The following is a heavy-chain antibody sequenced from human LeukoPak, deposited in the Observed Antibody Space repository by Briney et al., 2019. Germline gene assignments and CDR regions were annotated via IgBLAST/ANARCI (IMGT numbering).Heavy chain of an antibody. J-gene: IGHJ4*02. CDR1: GFTFSSYG. V-gene: IGHV3-23*01. CDR2: ISGSGGST. D-gene: IGHD6-19*01. Sequence: GGSLRPSCAASGFTFSSYGMHWVRQAPGKGLEWVSAISGSGGSTYYADSVKGRFTISRDNSKNTLYLQMNSLRAEDTAVYYCATGELGSGWYRPTIYYYFDYWGQGTLVTVSS. CDR3: ATGELGSGWYRPTIYYYFDY.